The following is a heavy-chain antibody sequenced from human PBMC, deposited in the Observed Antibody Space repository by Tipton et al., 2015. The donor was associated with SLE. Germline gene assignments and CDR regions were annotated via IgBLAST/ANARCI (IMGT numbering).Heavy chain of an antibody. CDR1: GYIFTNSW. Sequence: VQLVQSGAEVKKPGEALQISCKTSGYIFTNSWIVWFRHMPGKGLQCMGMIDPSDSDTRYNPSFQGHVSMSIDRSTTTAYLQWRSLKASDTAMYFCARRWVQTVFDYWGQGTLVTVSS. CDR2: IDPSDSDT. V-gene: IGHV5-51*03. J-gene: IGHJ4*02. CDR3: ARRWVQTVFDY. D-gene: IGHD3-10*01.